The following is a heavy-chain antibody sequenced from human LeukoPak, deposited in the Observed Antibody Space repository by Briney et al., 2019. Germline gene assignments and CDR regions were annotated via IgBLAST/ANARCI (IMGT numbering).Heavy chain of an antibody. CDR1: GFTFSSYG. D-gene: IGHD1-26*01. V-gene: IGHV3-30*18. Sequence: GGSLRLSCAASGFTFSSYGMHWVRQAPGKGLEWVAVISYDGSNKYYADSVKGRFTISRDNSKNTLYLQMNSLRAEDTAVYYCAKDRRWELRVPDAFDIWGQGTMVTVSS. J-gene: IGHJ3*02. CDR2: ISYDGSNK. CDR3: AKDRRWELRVPDAFDI.